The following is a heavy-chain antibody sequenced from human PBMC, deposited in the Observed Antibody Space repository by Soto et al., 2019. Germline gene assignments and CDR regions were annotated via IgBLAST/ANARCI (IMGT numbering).Heavy chain of an antibody. CDR1: GYTFYSHS. Sequence: QAQLVQSGAEVKKPGASVKVSCKASGYTFYSHSISWVRQAPGQGLEWMGRINADYGNTQYAQKFRGRVTMTTDTYTTTVYMELKNLRSDDTAVYYCARCIQGDYYYGMDVWGQGTTVTVSS. CDR2: INADYGNT. V-gene: IGHV1-18*01. CDR3: ARCIQGDYYYGMDV. D-gene: IGHD5-18*01. J-gene: IGHJ6*02.